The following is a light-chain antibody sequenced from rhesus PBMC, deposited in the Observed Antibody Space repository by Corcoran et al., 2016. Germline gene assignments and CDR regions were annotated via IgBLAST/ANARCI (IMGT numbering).Light chain of an antibody. V-gene: IGLV1-85*01. CDR1: NSNIGGYY. Sequence: QSVLTQPPSVSGAPGQRVTISCTGSNSNIGGYYVPWFQQLPGTAPKLLIYEHNKRPSGVADPFSGSQSGTSASLTITGLQSEDEADYYCQSYDSSLGAYVFGSGTKLTVL. CDR2: EHN. J-gene: IGLJ6*01. CDR3: QSYDSSLGAYV.